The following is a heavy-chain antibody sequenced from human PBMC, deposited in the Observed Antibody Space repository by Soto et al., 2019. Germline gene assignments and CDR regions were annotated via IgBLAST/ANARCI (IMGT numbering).Heavy chain of an antibody. Sequence: QLQLQESGPGLVKPSETLSLTCAVSGASISRIGFHWGWIRQPPGQGLEWIGSIYDAGTTFYNSSLKSRVTISTDTSKNHFSLKLSSVTAAVTAVYYCARRGSGHTFDYWGQGTLVTVSS. CDR1: GASISRIGFH. CDR2: IYDAGTT. J-gene: IGHJ4*02. D-gene: IGHD3-10*01. CDR3: ARRGSGHTFDY. V-gene: IGHV4-39*01.